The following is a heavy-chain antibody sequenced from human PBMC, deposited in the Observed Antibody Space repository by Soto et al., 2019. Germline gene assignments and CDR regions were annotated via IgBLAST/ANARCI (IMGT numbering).Heavy chain of an antibody. CDR2: IFTSGSS. D-gene: IGHD3-9*01. Sequence: PSETLSLTCTFSSASINSYYWSCIRQPAGEGLEWIGRIFTSGSSNYNPSLKSRVTMSVDKSKNQFSLKLSSFTAAAAAAYYCGRDFMDYDILTGYGQDGWFDRWGQGTLVTVSS. CDR3: GRDFMDYDILTGYGQDGWFDR. J-gene: IGHJ5*02. CDR1: SASINSYY. V-gene: IGHV4-4*07.